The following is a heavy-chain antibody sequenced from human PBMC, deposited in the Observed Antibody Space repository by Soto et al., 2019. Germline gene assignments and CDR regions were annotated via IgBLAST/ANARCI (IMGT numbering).Heavy chain of an antibody. D-gene: IGHD3-9*01. J-gene: IGHJ4*02. CDR2: IYYSGST. CDR1: GGSISSSSYY. Sequence: PSETLSLTCTVSGGSISSSSYYWGWIRQPPGKGLEWIGSIYYSGSTHYNPSLKSRVTISVDTSKNQFSLKLSSVTAADTAVFYCARHSAHYDILTGYYSYTFDYWGQGNMV. CDR3: ARHSAHYDILTGYYSYTFDY. V-gene: IGHV4-39*01.